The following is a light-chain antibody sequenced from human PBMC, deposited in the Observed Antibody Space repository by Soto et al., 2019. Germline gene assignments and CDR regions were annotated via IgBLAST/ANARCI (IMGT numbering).Light chain of an antibody. V-gene: IGLV1-36*01. CDR1: NSNIGNNA. CDR2: YDN. Sequence: QSVLTQPPSVSGAPRQRVTISCSGSNSNIGNNAVNWYQQLPGKAPKLLIYYDNLLSSGVSDRFSGSKSGTSASLAISGLQSEDEADYYCAAWDDSLKGYVFGTGTKLTVL. J-gene: IGLJ1*01. CDR3: AAWDDSLKGYV.